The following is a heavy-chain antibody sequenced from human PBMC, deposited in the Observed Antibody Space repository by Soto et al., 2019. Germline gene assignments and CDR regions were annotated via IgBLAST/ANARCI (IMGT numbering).Heavy chain of an antibody. J-gene: IGHJ4*02. CDR2: IIPILGIA. V-gene: IGHV1-69*02. D-gene: IGHD3-9*01. CDR3: ARARYYDILTGCFDY. Sequence: GASVKVSCKASGGTFSSYTISWVRQAPGQGLEWMGRIIPILGIANYAQKFQGRVTIAADKSTSTAYMELSSLRSEDTAVYYCARARYYDILTGCFDYWGQGTLVTVSS. CDR1: GGTFSSYT.